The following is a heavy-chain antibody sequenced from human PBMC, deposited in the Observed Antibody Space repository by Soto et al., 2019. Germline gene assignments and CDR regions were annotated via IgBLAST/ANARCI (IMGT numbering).Heavy chain of an antibody. CDR1: GGSISRGGYY. Sequence: SETLSLTCTVSGGSISRGGYYWSWIRQHPGKGLEWIGYIYYSGSTYYNPSLKSRVTISVDTSKNQFSLKLSSVTAADTAVYYCARANIAAAGMGMDVWGQGTTVTVSS. V-gene: IGHV4-31*03. CDR2: IYYSGST. D-gene: IGHD6-13*01. J-gene: IGHJ6*02. CDR3: ARANIAAAGMGMDV.